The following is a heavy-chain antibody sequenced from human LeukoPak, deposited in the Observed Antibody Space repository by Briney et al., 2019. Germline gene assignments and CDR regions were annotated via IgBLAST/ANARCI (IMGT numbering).Heavy chain of an antibody. CDR1: GGSISTYY. D-gene: IGHD3-22*01. J-gene: IGHJ4*02. V-gene: IGHV4-59*01. CDR3: ARGRGDSRGTPFDH. CDR2: IYYTGTT. Sequence: PSETLSLTCTVSGGSISTYYWSWIRQPPGKGLEWIAYIYYTGTTTYNPSLKSRVTISIDTSRNQFSLNLNSVTDADTAGYYCARGRGDSRGTPFDHWGQGTLVTVSS.